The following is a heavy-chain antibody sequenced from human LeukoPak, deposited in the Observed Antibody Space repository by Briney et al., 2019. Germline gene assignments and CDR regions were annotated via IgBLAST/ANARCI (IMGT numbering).Heavy chain of an antibody. D-gene: IGHD3-3*01. J-gene: IGHJ5*02. CDR3: ARVLDTWFDP. CDR1: GFTFSSYS. Sequence: GGSLRLSCAASGFTFSSYSMNWVRQAPGKGLEWVSSISSSSSYIYYADSVKGRFTISRDNAKSSLYLQMNSLRAEDTAVYYCARVLDTWFDPWGQGTLVTVSS. CDR2: ISSSSSYI. V-gene: IGHV3-21*01.